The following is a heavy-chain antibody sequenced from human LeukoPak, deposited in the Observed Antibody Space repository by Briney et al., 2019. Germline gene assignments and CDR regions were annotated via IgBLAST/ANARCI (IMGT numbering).Heavy chain of an antibody. CDR3: ARIYGDYGYWFAP. D-gene: IGHD4-17*01. J-gene: IGHJ5*02. Sequence: SVKVSCKASGGTFSSYAISWVRQAPGQGLEWMGGIIPIFGTANYAQKFQGRVTITADESTSTAYMELSSLRSEDTAVYYCARIYGDYGYWFAPWGQGTLVTVSS. CDR2: IIPIFGTA. V-gene: IGHV1-69*13. CDR1: GGTFSSYA.